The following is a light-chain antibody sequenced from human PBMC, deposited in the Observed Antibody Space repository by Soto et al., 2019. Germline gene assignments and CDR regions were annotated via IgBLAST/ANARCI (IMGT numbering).Light chain of an antibody. CDR2: GAS. J-gene: IGKJ2*01. Sequence: EIVLTQSPGTLSLSPGQRATLSCRASQSVSSSSLAWYQQRPGQAPRLLIYGASRRATGIPDRFSGSGSGTDLTLTISRLEPEDFAVYYCQHYGASPKYTFGQGTKVDIK. CDR3: QHYGASPKYT. V-gene: IGKV3-20*01. CDR1: QSVSSSS.